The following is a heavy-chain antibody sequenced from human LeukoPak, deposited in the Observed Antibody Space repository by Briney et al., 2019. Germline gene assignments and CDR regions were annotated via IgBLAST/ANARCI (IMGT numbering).Heavy chain of an antibody. J-gene: IGHJ4*02. CDR3: ARDAHYYGSGSRADY. V-gene: IGHV1-24*01. D-gene: IGHD3-10*01. CDR1: GNSLTEMS. Sequence: GASVKVSCKVSGNSLTEMSMHWVRQAPGKGLEWMGGFDPENGGTLHAQKFQGRVTVTEDTSTDTAYMELNSLRSEDTAVYYCARDAHYYGSGSRADYWGQGTLVTVSS. CDR2: FDPENGGT.